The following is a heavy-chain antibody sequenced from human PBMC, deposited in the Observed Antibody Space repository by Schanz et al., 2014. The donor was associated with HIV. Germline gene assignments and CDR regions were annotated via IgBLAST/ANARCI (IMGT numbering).Heavy chain of an antibody. CDR1: GYTFISYG. CDR3: ARGERTVHDAFDI. CDR2: ISAYNGNT. D-gene: IGHD4-17*01. V-gene: IGHV1-18*01. J-gene: IGHJ3*02. Sequence: QVHLVQSGAEVKKPGASVKVSCKASGYTFISYGITWVRQPPGQGLEWMGWISAYNGNTNYAQKVQGRVTMTTDTSTSTAYMELRSLTSDDTAVYYCARGERTVHDAFDIWGQGTMVTVSS.